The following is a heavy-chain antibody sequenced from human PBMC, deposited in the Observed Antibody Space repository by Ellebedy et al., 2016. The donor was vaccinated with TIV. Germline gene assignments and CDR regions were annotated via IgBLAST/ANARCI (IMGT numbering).Heavy chain of an antibody. CDR2: ISGSGGST. V-gene: IGHV3-23*01. D-gene: IGHD3-22*01. J-gene: IGHJ4*02. CDR3: AKGSGSYYDRSGYYY. CDR1: GLTLSSYA. Sequence: GGSLRLXXAASGLTLSSYAMSWVRQAPGKGLEWVSAISGSGGSTYYADSVKGRFTISRDNFKNTLYLQMNSLRAEDTAVYYCAKGSGSYYDRSGYYYWGQGTLVTVSS.